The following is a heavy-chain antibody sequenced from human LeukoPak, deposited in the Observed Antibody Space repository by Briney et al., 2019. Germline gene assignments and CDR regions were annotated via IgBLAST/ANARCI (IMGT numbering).Heavy chain of an antibody. V-gene: IGHV4-59*02. Sequence: ASETLSLTCSVFGASVSDYHWSWIRQSPGKGLEWIGLIYFTGSTSYNPSLKSRVTISLNASKNQVSLKMTFVTAADTAVYYCARERVRGTQDVWGQGTTVTVSS. J-gene: IGHJ6*02. CDR3: ARERVRGTQDV. D-gene: IGHD3-16*01. CDR2: IYFTGST. CDR1: GASVSDYH.